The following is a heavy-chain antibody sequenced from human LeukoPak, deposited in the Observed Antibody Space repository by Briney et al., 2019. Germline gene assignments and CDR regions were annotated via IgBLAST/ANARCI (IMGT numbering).Heavy chain of an antibody. Sequence: GGSLRLSCAASRFTFSSYIMHWFRQAPGKGLEWVAVVSYDGSDEYYADSVKGRFTISRDNSKNTLFLQMNSLRPEDTALYYCASSYNWNSFDYWGQGTLVTVSS. CDR1: RFTFSSYI. V-gene: IGHV3-30-3*01. CDR2: VSYDGSDE. J-gene: IGHJ4*02. CDR3: ASSYNWNSFDY. D-gene: IGHD1-20*01.